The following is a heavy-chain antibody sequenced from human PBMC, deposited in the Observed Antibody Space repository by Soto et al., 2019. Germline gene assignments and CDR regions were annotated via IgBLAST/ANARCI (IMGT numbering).Heavy chain of an antibody. Sequence: GGSLRLSCAASGFTFRRNAMNWVRQAPGKGLEWVSSISGSGDYTYYADSVKGRFTISRDNSNDTLYLQMNSLTAEDTAVYYCAREVIADYFDYWGQGTPVTVSS. J-gene: IGHJ4*02. V-gene: IGHV3-23*01. D-gene: IGHD6-13*01. CDR1: GFTFRRNA. CDR3: AREVIADYFDY. CDR2: ISGSGDYT.